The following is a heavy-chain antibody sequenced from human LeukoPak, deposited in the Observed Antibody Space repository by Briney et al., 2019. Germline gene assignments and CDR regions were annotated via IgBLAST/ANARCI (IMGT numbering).Heavy chain of an antibody. CDR3: ARLRVRGYGYGPWEGPTWLDY. CDR2: IYKSGNT. D-gene: IGHD5-18*01. V-gene: IGHV4-38-2*02. Sequence: PSETLSLICTVSGYSIRTDYYWGWIRQPSGKGPEWIGTIYKSGNTYYNPSLKSRVTISVDTSKNQFSLKLSSVTAADTAVYYCARLRVRGYGYGPWEGPTWLDYWGQGTLVTVSS. CDR1: GYSIRTDYY. J-gene: IGHJ4*02.